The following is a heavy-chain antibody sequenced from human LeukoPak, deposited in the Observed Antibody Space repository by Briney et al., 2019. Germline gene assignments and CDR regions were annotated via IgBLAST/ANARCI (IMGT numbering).Heavy chain of an antibody. Sequence: ASVKVSCKVSGYTLTELSMHWVRQAPGKGLEWMGGFDPEDGGTIYAQKFQGRVTMTEDTSTDTAYMELSSLRSEDTAVYYCATAQYGSGSYYNKPRGYFDYWGQGTLVTVSS. CDR3: ATAQYGSGSYYNKPRGYFDY. V-gene: IGHV1-24*01. J-gene: IGHJ4*02. CDR2: FDPEDGGT. D-gene: IGHD3-10*01. CDR1: GYTLTELS.